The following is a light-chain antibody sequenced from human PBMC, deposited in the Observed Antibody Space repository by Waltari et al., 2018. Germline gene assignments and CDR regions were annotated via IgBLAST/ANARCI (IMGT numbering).Light chain of an antibody. V-gene: IGKV3-11*01. CDR1: QSVSTY. Sequence: EIVLTQSPATPSLSPGERATLSCRASQSVSTYLGWYRQKPGQAPRLLIYDASNRATGIPARFSGSGSGTDFTLTISSLEPEDFAVYYCQQRSNWPITFGQGTRLEIK. J-gene: IGKJ5*01. CDR2: DAS. CDR3: QQRSNWPIT.